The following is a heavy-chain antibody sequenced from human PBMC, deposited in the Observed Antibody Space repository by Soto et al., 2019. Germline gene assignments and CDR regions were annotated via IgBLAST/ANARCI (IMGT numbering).Heavy chain of an antibody. D-gene: IGHD3-9*01. CDR1: GGSISSSNW. Sequence: SETLSLTCAVSGGSISSSNWWSWVRQPPGKGLEWIGEINHSGSTNYNPSLKSRVTISVDTSKNQFSLKLSSVTAADTAVYYCARAILTGYYTPRYYFDYWGQGTLVTVSS. J-gene: IGHJ4*02. CDR3: ARAILTGYYTPRYYFDY. V-gene: IGHV4-4*02. CDR2: INHSGST.